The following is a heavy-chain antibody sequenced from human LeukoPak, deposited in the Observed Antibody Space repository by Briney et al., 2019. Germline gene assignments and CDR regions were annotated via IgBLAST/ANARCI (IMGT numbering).Heavy chain of an antibody. CDR1: GGTFRSYG. CDR3: ATCGSSDSSSWEGCDYYYGMDV. V-gene: IGHV1-69*01. D-gene: IGHD6-13*01. J-gene: IGHJ6*02. Sequence: GSSVKVSCKASGGTFRSYGLNWVRQAPGQGLEWMGGIIPILGTAKYAQKLQGRVTITADESTSTGYMELSSLRSEDTAVYYCATCGSSDSSSWEGCDYYYGMDVWGQGTTVTVSS. CDR2: IIPILGTA.